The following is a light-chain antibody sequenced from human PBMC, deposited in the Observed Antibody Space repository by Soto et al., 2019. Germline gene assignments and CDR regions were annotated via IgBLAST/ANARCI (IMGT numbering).Light chain of an antibody. J-gene: IGKJ1*01. V-gene: IGKV3-15*01. CDR2: GAS. CDR1: QSVSSN. Sequence: EIVMTQYPATLSVSPGERATLPCRASQSVSSNLAWYQQKPGQAPRLLIYGASTRATGIPARFSGSGSGTEFTLTISSLQSEDFAVYYCQQYNNWGTFGQGTKVDVK. CDR3: QQYNNWGT.